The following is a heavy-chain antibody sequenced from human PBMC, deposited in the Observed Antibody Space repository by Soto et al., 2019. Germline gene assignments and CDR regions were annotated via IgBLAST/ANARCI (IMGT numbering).Heavy chain of an antibody. CDR2: IYPGDSDT. CDR1: GYSFTSYW. Sequence: PGESLKISCKGSGYSFTSYWIGWVRQMPGKGLERMGIIYPGDSDTRYSPSFQGQVTISADKSISTAYLQWSSLKASDTAMYYCARTIIAAAGYYYYYMDVWGKGTTVTV. J-gene: IGHJ6*03. D-gene: IGHD6-13*01. V-gene: IGHV5-51*01. CDR3: ARTIIAAAGYYYYYMDV.